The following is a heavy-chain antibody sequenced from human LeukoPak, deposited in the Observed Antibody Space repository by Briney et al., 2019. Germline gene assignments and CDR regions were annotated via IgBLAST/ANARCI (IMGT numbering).Heavy chain of an antibody. CDR3: AKGLQRVVAATAFWFDP. CDR2: IYYTGST. CDR1: GGSISSYY. V-gene: IGHV4-59*01. Sequence: SETLSLTCTVSGGSISSYYWSWIRQPPGKGLEWIGNIYYTGSTNYNPSLKSRVTISLDTSKNQFSLKLSSVTAADTAVYYCAKGLQRVVAATAFWFDPWGQGTLVTVSS. J-gene: IGHJ5*02. D-gene: IGHD2-15*01.